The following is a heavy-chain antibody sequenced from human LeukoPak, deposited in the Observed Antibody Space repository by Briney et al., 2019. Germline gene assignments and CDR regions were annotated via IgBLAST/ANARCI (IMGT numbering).Heavy chain of an antibody. CDR2: IYYSGST. CDR3: ASAAQVYAIKGGRGYFDY. J-gene: IGHJ4*02. D-gene: IGHD2-8*01. Sequence: SETLSLTCTVSGGSISSGDYYWSWIRQPPGKGLEWIGYIYYSGSTYYNPSLKSRVTISVDTSKNQFSLKLSSVTAADTAVYYCASAAQVYAIKGGRGYFDYWGQGTLVTVSS. V-gene: IGHV4-30-4*08. CDR1: GGSISSGDYY.